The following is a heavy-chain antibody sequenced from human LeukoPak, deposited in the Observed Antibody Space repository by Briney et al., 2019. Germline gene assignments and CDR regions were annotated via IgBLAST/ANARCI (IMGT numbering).Heavy chain of an antibody. CDR2: IKTAGSIA. V-gene: IGHV3-74*01. CDR3: ARDHFRAVDAFDI. D-gene: IGHD3-3*02. Sequence: PRGSLRLSPAPSRFSFTFYWMHWVRQAPRTGAVWVSRIKTAGSIADYADSVKGRFTISRDNAKNSLHLQMNSLRAEETALYYCARDHFRAVDAFDIWGQGTMVTVSS. J-gene: IGHJ3*02. CDR1: RFSFTFYW.